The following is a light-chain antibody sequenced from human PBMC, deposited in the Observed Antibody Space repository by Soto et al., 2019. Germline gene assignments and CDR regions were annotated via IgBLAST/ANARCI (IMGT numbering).Light chain of an antibody. CDR2: LGS. CDR1: QSLLHGNGYNY. Sequence: EIVVTQSPLSLPVSPGEPASISCRSSQSLLHGNGYNYFDWYLQKPGQSPQLLIYLGSSRAAGVPDRFSGSGSGRDFTLKISRVEAEDVGVYYCMQALQTPLTFGGGTKVEIK. J-gene: IGKJ4*01. CDR3: MQALQTPLT. V-gene: IGKV2-28*01.